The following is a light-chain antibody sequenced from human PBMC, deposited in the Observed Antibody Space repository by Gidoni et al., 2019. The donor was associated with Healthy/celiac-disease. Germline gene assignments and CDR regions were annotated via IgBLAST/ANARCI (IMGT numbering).Light chain of an antibody. CDR1: SSNIGSTY. CDR3: AAWDDSNWA. J-gene: IGLJ3*02. V-gene: IGLV1-47*01. Sequence: QSVLTQPPSASATPGQRVTISCSGSSSNIGSTYIYWYQHRPEKAPKLLIYRNEQRPAGVPDRCSGAESGTSASLAISGLRSEDEADYYCAAWDDSNWAFGGGTKLTVL. CDR2: RNE.